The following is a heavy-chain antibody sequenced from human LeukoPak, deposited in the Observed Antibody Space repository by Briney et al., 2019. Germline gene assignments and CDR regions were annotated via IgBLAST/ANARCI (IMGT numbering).Heavy chain of an antibody. Sequence: GPLLLSCAASGFTFSSYAMSWVRQAPGKGLEWVSAISGSGGSTYYADSVKGRFTIPRDNSKNTLYLQMNSLRAEDTAVYYCAKDADAAVLFLFDYWGQGTLVTVSS. CDR1: GFTFSSYA. CDR3: AKDADAAVLFLFDY. V-gene: IGHV3-23*01. CDR2: ISGSGGST. J-gene: IGHJ4*02. D-gene: IGHD3-3*02.